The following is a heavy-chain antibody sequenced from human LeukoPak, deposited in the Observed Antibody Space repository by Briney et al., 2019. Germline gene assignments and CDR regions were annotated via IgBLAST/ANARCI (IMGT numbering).Heavy chain of an antibody. D-gene: IGHD3-22*01. J-gene: IGHJ4*02. Sequence: GGSLILSCAASGFTFSSYAMHWVRQAPGKGLEWVAVISYDGSNKYYADSVKGRFTISRDNSKNTLYLQMNSLRAEDTAVYYCARDRLHYYDSSGYLDYWGQGTLVTVSS. CDR2: ISYDGSNK. CDR3: ARDRLHYYDSSGYLDY. V-gene: IGHV3-30*04. CDR1: GFTFSSYA.